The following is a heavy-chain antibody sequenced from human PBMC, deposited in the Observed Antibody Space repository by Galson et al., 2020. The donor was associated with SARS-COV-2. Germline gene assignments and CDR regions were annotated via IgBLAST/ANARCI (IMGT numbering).Heavy chain of an antibody. CDR2: INSDGSST. CDR1: GFTFSSYW. J-gene: IGHJ4*02. V-gene: IGHV3-74*01. D-gene: IGHD3-22*01. CDR3: ARSFSMYYYDSSGSRGGLDY. Sequence: GESLKISCAASGFTFSSYWMHWVRQAPGKGLVWVSRINSDGSSTSYADSVKGRFTISRDNAKNTLYLQMNSLRAEDTAVYYCARSFSMYYYDSSGSRGGLDYWGQGTLVTVSS.